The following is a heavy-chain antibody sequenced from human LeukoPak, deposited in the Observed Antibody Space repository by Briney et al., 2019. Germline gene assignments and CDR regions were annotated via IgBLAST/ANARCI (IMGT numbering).Heavy chain of an antibody. J-gene: IGHJ4*02. CDR2: IYPGDYET. V-gene: IGHV5-51*01. CDR3: AIPPGYCGNDCSFDH. D-gene: IGHD2-21*02. CDR1: GYRFSSYW. Sequence: GESLRISCKASGYRFSSYWITWVRQMPGKGLEWMGIIYPGDYETRYSPSFQGLVTISVDKSISTAYLQWSSLKASDTAMYYCAIPPGYCGNDCSFDHWGQGTLVTVSS.